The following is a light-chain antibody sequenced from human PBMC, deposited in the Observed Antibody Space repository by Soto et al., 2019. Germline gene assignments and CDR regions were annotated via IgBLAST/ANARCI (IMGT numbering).Light chain of an antibody. Sequence: IVLTQSPGTLSLSPGERATLSCRASQSVSSSYLAWYQQKPGQSPRLVIYGGSTRAIGIPARFSGSGSGTDFTLTISRLEPEDFAIYYCQQYGSSQYTFGQRTKVEVK. J-gene: IGKJ2*01. CDR1: QSVSSSY. V-gene: IGKV3-20*01. CDR3: QQYGSSQYT. CDR2: GGS.